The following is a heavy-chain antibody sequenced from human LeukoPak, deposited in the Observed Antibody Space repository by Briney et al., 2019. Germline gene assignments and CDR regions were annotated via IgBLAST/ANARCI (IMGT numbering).Heavy chain of an antibody. CDR1: GGSISSSSYY. D-gene: IGHD6-19*01. V-gene: IGHV4-39*07. Sequence: SETLSLTCTVSGGSISSSSYYWGWIRQPPGKGLEWIGSIYYSGSTNYNPSLKSRVTIPVDTSKNQFSLKLSSVTAADTAVYYCARGAGSGWNPGYWGQGTLVTVSS. CDR3: ARGAGSGWNPGY. J-gene: IGHJ4*02. CDR2: IYYSGST.